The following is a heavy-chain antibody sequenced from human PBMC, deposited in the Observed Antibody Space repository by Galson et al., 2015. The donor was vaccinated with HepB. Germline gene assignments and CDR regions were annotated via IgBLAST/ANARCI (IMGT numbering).Heavy chain of an antibody. Sequence: SVKVSCKASGYTFTNYGISWVRQAPGQGLEWMGWIIPYNGNTIYAQKLQDRVIMTTDTSTSTAYMGLRSLRSDDTAVYYCARTLRGIAVVGTHDYWGQGMLVTVSS. D-gene: IGHD6-19*01. CDR3: ARTLRGIAVVGTHDY. V-gene: IGHV1-18*04. CDR1: GYTFTNYG. J-gene: IGHJ4*02. CDR2: IIPYNGNT.